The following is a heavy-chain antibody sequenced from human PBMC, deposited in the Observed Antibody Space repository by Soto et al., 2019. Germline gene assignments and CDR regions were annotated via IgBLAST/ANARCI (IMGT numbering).Heavy chain of an antibody. D-gene: IGHD1-26*01. CDR2: ISGSGGST. Sequence: GGSLRLSCAASGFTFSSYAMSWVRQAPGKGLEWVSAISGSGGSTYYADSVKGRFTISRDNSKNTLYLQMNSLRAEDTAVYYCAKGLYIGSLNTKTHDAFDIWGQGTMDTGSS. V-gene: IGHV3-23*01. J-gene: IGHJ3*02. CDR3: AKGLYIGSLNTKTHDAFDI. CDR1: GFTFSSYA.